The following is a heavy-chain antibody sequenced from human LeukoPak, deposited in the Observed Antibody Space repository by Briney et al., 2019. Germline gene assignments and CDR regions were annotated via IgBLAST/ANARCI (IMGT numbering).Heavy chain of an antibody. CDR2: IYHSGST. CDR3: ATAITHMDY. J-gene: IGHJ4*02. CDR1: GGSISSGGYY. Sequence: SETLSLTCTVSGGSISSGGYYWSWIRQPPGKGLEWIGYIYHSGSTYYNPSLKSRVTISVDRSKNQFSLKLSSVTAADTAVYYCATAITHMDYWGQGTLVTVSS. V-gene: IGHV4-30-2*01. D-gene: IGHD3-3*01.